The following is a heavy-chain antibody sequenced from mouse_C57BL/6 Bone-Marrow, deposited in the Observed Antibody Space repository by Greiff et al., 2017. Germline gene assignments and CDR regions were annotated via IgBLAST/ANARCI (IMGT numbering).Heavy chain of an antibody. J-gene: IGHJ4*01. CDR3: ARSIDYDYAMDY. Sequence: EVQLQQSGPELVKPGASVKISCKASGYTFTDYYMTWVKQSHGKSLEWIGDINPNNGGTSYNQKFKGKATLTVDKSSSTAYMELRSLTSEDSAVYYCARSIDYDYAMDYWGQGTSVTVSA. CDR2: INPNNGGT. CDR1: GYTFTDYY. V-gene: IGHV1-26*01. D-gene: IGHD2-4*01.